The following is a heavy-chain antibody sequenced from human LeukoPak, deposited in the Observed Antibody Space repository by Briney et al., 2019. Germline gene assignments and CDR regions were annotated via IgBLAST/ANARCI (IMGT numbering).Heavy chain of an antibody. J-gene: IGHJ5*02. D-gene: IGHD3-10*01. CDR1: GGSISSGSYY. V-gene: IGHV4-61*02. CDR2: IYTSGST. CDR3: AREWIVVPNWFDP. Sequence: SQTLSLTCTVTGGSISSGSYYWGWLRQPAGTGLEWIGRIYTSGSTNYNPSLKSRVTISVDTSKNQFSLKLSSVTAADTAVYYCAREWIVVPNWFDPWGQGTLVTVSS.